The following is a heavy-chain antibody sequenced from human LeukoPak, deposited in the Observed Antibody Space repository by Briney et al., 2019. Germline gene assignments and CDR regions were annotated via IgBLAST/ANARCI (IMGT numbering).Heavy chain of an antibody. J-gene: IGHJ5*02. Sequence: PGGSLRLSCAASGFTFSSYAMSWVRQAPVKGLEWVSAISGSGGSTYYADSVKGRFTISRDNSKNTLYLQMNSLRAEDTAVYYCAKQQWLVLVSWFDPWGQGTLVTVSS. V-gene: IGHV3-23*01. D-gene: IGHD6-19*01. CDR1: GFTFSSYA. CDR3: AKQQWLVLVSWFDP. CDR2: ISGSGGST.